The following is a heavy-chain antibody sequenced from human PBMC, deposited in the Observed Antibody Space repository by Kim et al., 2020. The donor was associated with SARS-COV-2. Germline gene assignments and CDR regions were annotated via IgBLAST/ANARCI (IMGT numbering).Heavy chain of an antibody. CDR1: GGSISSSSYY. J-gene: IGHJ4*02. CDR2: IYYSGST. CDR3: ARREESRWSDY. D-gene: IGHD2-15*01. V-gene: IGHV4-39*01. Sequence: SETLSLTCTVSGGSISSSSYYWGWIRQPPGKGLEWIGSIYYSGSTYYNPSLKSRVTISVDTSKNQFSLKLSSVTAADTAVYYCARREESRWSDYWGQGTL.